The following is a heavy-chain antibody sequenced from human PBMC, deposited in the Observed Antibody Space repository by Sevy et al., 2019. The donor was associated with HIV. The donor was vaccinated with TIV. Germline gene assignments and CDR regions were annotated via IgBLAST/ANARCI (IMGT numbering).Heavy chain of an antibody. V-gene: IGHV4-39*01. Sequence: SETLSLICTVSGGSISSSTYYCGWIRQPPGKGLEWIGTIYYSGSTYYNPSLKSRVTISVDTSKDQFSLKLSSVTAADSALYYCARLSWDSRGWLWFDTWGQGTLVTVSS. CDR1: GGSISSSTYY. CDR3: ARLSWDSRGWLWFDT. J-gene: IGHJ5*02. D-gene: IGHD3-22*01. CDR2: IYYSGST.